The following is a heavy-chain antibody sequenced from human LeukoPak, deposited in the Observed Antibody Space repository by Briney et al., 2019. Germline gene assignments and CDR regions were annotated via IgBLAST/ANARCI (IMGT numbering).Heavy chain of an antibody. V-gene: IGHV3-53*04. J-gene: IGHJ4*02. D-gene: IGHD5-18*01. CDR2: IYSDGST. CDR3: AKDPRDHSYGWSWRYFDY. CDR1: GFTVRNNY. Sequence: GGSLRLSCAASGFTVRNNYMSWVRQAPGKGLEWVSVIYSDGSTYIADSVKGRFTISRHNSKNTLYLQMNSLRAGDTAVYYCAKDPRDHSYGWSWRYFDYWGQGTLVTVSS.